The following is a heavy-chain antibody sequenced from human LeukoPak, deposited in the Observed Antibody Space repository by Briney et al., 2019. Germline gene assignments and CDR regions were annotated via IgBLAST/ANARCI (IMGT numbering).Heavy chain of an antibody. CDR3: AKARIAAAAHDAFDI. J-gene: IGHJ3*02. D-gene: IGHD6-13*01. V-gene: IGHV3-30*18. CDR1: GFTFSSYG. Sequence: GGSLRLSCAASGFTFSSYGMHWVRQAPGKGLEWVAVISYDGSNKYYADSVKGRFTISRDNSKNTLYLQMSSLRAEDTAVYYCAKARIAAAAHDAFDIWGQGTMVTVSS. CDR2: ISYDGSNK.